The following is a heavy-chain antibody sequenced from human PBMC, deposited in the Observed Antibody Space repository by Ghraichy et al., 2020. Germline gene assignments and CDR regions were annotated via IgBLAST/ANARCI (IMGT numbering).Heavy chain of an antibody. CDR2: ISSSSSYI. J-gene: IGHJ6*03. D-gene: IGHD2-21*01. CDR1: GFTFSSYS. Sequence: GGSLRLSCAASGFTFSSYSMNWVRQAPGKGLEWVSSISSSSSYIYYADSVKGRFTISRDNAKNSLYLQMNSLRAEDTAVYYCARDRSEVVIAIRPRYYMDVWGKGTTVTVSS. V-gene: IGHV3-21*01. CDR3: ARDRSEVVIAIRPRYYMDV.